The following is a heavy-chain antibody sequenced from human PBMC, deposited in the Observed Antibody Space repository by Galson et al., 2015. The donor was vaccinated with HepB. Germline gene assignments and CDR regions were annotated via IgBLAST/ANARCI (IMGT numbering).Heavy chain of an antibody. J-gene: IGHJ2*01. V-gene: IGHV3-23*01. CDR3: AKAAGWSPDNWYFDL. CDR1: GSTFSSYA. CDR2: ISGSGGST. Sequence: SLRLSCAASGSTFSSYAMSWVRQAPGKGLEWVSAISGSGGSTYYADSVKGRFTISRDNSKNTLYLQMNSLRAEDTAVYYCAKAAGWSPDNWYFDLWGRGTLVTVSS. D-gene: IGHD2-15*01.